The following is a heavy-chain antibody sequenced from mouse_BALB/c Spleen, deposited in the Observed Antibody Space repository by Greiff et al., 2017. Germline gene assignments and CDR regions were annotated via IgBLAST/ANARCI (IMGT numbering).Heavy chain of an antibody. Sequence: VKLVESGPGLVQPSQSLSITCTVSGFSLTSYGVHWVRQSPGKGLEWLGVIWSGGSTDYNAAFISRLSISKDNSKSQVFFKMNSLQANDTAIYYCARFYYDYDVFAYWGQGTLVTVSA. CDR1: GFSLTSYG. CDR3: ARFYYDYDVFAY. V-gene: IGHV2-2*02. J-gene: IGHJ3*01. D-gene: IGHD2-4*01. CDR2: IWSGGST.